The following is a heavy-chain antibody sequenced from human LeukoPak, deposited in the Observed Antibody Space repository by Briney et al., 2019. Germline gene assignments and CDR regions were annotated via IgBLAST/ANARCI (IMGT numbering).Heavy chain of an antibody. CDR2: IYSGGST. V-gene: IGHV3-53*01. D-gene: IGHD2-15*01. Sequence: PGGSLRLSCAASGFTVSSNYMSWVRQAPGKGLEWVSVIYSGGSTYYADSVKGRFTISRDNSKNTLYLQMNILSTDDTAVYFCVKGGGYSYSYAMDVWGQGTTVTVSS. J-gene: IGHJ6*02. CDR1: GFTVSSNY. CDR3: VKGGGYSYSYAMDV.